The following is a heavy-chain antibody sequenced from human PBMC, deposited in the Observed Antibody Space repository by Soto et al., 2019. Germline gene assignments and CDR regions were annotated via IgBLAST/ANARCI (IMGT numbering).Heavy chain of an antibody. J-gene: IGHJ4*02. CDR3: AKDRTAEARNFDY. D-gene: IGHD2-21*02. V-gene: IGHV3-23*01. CDR2: ISTAVGAT. CDR1: GFTFSNHA. Sequence: PGGSLRLSCAVSGFTFSNHAMSWVRQAPGKGLEWVSAISTAVGATYYADSVKGRFTISRDDSNNTLYLQMDSLRAEDTAVYYCAKDRTAEARNFDYWGQGTLVTVSS.